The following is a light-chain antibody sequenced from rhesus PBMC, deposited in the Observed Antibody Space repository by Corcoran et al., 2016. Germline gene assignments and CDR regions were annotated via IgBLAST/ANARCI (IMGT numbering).Light chain of an antibody. CDR2: NAS. V-gene: IGKV1-46*01. Sequence: DIQMTQSPSSLSASVGDTVTITCRASQSFSSSLAWYQQKPGKALNLLIYNASSLKSGVPSMFSGSKAGTDFTLTISSLQPEDIASYYWQQYYSYPLTFGGGTKVEIK. CDR3: QQYYSYPLT. CDR1: QSFSSS. J-gene: IGKJ4*01.